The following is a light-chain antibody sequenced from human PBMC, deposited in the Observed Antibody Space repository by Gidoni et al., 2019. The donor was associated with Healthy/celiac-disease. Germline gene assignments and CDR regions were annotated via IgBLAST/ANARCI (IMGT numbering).Light chain of an antibody. CDR2: KAS. J-gene: IGKJ1*01. V-gene: IGKV1-5*03. Sequence: DIQMTQSPSTLSASVGDRVTITCRASQSISSWLAWYQQKPGKAPKLLIYKASSLESGVPSRFSGSGSGTEFTLIISSLQPDDFAIYYCQQYNRYSTFGQGTKVEIK. CDR1: QSISSW. CDR3: QQYNRYST.